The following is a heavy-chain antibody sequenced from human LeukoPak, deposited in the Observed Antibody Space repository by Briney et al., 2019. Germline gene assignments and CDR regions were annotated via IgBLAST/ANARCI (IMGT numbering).Heavy chain of an antibody. Sequence: GGSLRLSCAASGFSFGDFAVHWVRQVPGKGLEWVSGISWNSGSLGYADSVRGRFTVSGDNANNFLYLQMNSLTPEDTALYYCVKGRCDGGCHTREFDYWGQGTLVTVSS. D-gene: IGHD2-21*02. V-gene: IGHV3-9*01. J-gene: IGHJ4*02. CDR2: ISWNSGSL. CDR1: GFSFGDFA. CDR3: VKGRCDGGCHTREFDY.